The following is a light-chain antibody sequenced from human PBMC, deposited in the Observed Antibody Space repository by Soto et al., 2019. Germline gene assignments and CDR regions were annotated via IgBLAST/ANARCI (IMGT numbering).Light chain of an antibody. CDR1: LPISNK. J-gene: IGKJ4*01. V-gene: IGKV3-15*01. CDR2: GAS. Sequence: DIVLTQSPATLSVSPGERATLSCRASLPISNKLAWYQQRPGQSLRLLIYGASARAHGVPARFSGSGSGTEFPPTIRRLPSGDLAVYYCQQYENWPPAVTFGGGTNVEIK. CDR3: QQYENWPPAVT.